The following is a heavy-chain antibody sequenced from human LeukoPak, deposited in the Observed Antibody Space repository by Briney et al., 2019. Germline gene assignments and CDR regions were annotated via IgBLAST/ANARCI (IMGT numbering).Heavy chain of an antibody. J-gene: IGHJ4*02. Sequence: KSSETLSLTCNVTGAPMKSLHWIWLRQPPGKGLEWIGYIYYTGSTNYNPSLKSRVSMFVDMSKNQFSLRLSAVTAADTTVYYCSGHRENSASALFDYWGQGTLVTVSS. D-gene: IGHD1-26*01. CDR1: GAPMKSLH. V-gene: IGHV4-59*08. CDR3: SGHRENSASALFDY. CDR2: IYYTGST.